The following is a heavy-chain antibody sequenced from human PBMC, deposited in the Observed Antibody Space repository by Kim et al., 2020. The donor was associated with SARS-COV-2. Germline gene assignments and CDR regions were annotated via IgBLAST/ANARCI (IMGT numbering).Heavy chain of an antibody. J-gene: IGHJ6*02. CDR3: ATQNNWNYWYYYGMDV. CDR1: GGSISSYY. Sequence: SETLSLTCTVSGGSISSYYWSWIRQPPGKGLEWIGYIYYSGSTNYNPSLKSRVTISVDTSKNQFSLKLSSVTAADTAVYYCATQNNWNYWYYYGMDVWGQGTTVTVSS. V-gene: IGHV4-59*01. CDR2: IYYSGST. D-gene: IGHD1-7*01.